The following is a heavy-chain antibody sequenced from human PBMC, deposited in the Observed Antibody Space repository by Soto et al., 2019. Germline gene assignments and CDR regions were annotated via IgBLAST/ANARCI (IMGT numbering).Heavy chain of an antibody. Sequence: PSETLSLTCNFSVGPIISFNYYWTWIRQPPGKGLEWVGHISYRGTTFYNPSLKSRATVSMDTSKSQFSLKLASVTAADTAVYYCARAEGTYNWSSEFDYWGQGTMVTVSS. CDR2: ISYRGTT. CDR1: VGPIISFNYY. J-gene: IGHJ4*02. CDR3: ARAEGTYNWSSEFDY. D-gene: IGHD1-26*01. V-gene: IGHV4-30-4*01.